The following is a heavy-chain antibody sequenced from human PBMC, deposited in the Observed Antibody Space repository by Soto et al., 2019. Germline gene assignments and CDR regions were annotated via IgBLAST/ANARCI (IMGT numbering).Heavy chain of an antibody. CDR3: ARDVASYTNGTGPRMDV. V-gene: IGHV1-46*01. J-gene: IGHJ6*02. D-gene: IGHD2-2*02. CDR2: INHSGGST. Sequence: ASVKVSCKASVYTFTSYYMHWVRQAPGQGLEWMGIINHSGGSTSYAQKFQGRVTMTRDTSTSTVYMELSSLRSEDTAVYYCARDVASYTNGTGPRMDVWGQGTRVSVSS. CDR1: VYTFTSYY.